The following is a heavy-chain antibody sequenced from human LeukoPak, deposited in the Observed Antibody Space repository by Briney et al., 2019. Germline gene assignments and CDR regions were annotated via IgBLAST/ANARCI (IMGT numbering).Heavy chain of an antibody. J-gene: IGHJ4*02. D-gene: IGHD3-10*01. CDR2: IYPGDSDT. V-gene: IGHV5-51*01. Sequence: GESLKISCKGSGYSFTCYWIGWVRQMPAKGLEWMGIIYPGDSDTRYSPSFQGQVTISADKSISTAYLQWSSLKASDTAMYYCARGGHGSGSYYNTFNYWGQGTLVTVSS. CDR3: ARGGHGSGSYYNTFNY. CDR1: GYSFTCYW.